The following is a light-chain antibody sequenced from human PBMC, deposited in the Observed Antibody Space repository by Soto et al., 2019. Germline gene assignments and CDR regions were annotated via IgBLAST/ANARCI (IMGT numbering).Light chain of an antibody. Sequence: QSALTQPASVSGSPGQSITISCTGTSSDVGGYNYVSWYQQHPGKAPKLMIYEVSNRPSGVSNRFSGSKSGNTASLTISGLQAEDEADYYCSSYRSSSTPGGVFGGGTKLTVL. V-gene: IGLV2-14*01. J-gene: IGLJ3*02. CDR1: SSDVGGYNY. CDR2: EVS. CDR3: SSYRSSSTPGGV.